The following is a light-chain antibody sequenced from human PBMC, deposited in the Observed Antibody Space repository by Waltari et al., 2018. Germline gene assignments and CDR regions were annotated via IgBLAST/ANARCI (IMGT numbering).Light chain of an antibody. CDR1: SSDVGSYNL. V-gene: IGLV2-23*01. J-gene: IGLJ2*01. CDR2: EGS. CDR3: CSYAGSSTLV. Sequence: QSALTQPASVSGSPGQSITISCTGTSSDVGSYNLVPWYQQHPGKAPELMVYEGSKRPPGVSNRFSGSKSGNTASLTISGLQAADEADYYCCSYAGSSTLVFGGGTKLTVL.